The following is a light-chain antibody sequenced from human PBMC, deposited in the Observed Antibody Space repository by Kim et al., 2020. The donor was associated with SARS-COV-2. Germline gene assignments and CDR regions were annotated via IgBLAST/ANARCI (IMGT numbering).Light chain of an antibody. J-gene: IGLJ3*02. Sequence: YYASWYQQKPRQAPVVVIYGRTDRPSGIPDRFSGSNSGNTASLTITGAQAEDEANYYCNSRDSSGNHLVFGGGTQLTVL. CDR2: GRT. V-gene: IGLV3-19*01. CDR3: NSRDSSGNHLV. CDR1: YY.